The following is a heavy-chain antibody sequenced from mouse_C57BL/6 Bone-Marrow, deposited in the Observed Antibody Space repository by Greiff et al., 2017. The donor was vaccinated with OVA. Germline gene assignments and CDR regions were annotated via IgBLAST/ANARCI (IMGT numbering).Heavy chain of an antibody. CDR1: GYTFTSYW. CDR3: ARELRYYFDY. J-gene: IGHJ2*01. V-gene: IGHV1-61*01. Sequence: VQLQQPEAELVKPGSSVKLSCKASGYTFTSYWMDWVKQRPGQGLEWIGNIYPSDSETHYNQKFKDKATLTVDKSSSTAYMQLSSLTSEDSAVYYCARELRYYFDYWGQGTTLTVSS. CDR2: IYPSDSET. D-gene: IGHD1-1*01.